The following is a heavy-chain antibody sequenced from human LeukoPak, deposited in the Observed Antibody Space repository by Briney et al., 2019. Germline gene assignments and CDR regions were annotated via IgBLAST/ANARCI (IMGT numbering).Heavy chain of an antibody. V-gene: IGHV3-74*01. CDR3: ARDFAGDRDY. D-gene: IGHD4-17*01. CDR1: GFIFRNYW. Sequence: GGSLRLSCAASGFIFRNYWMHWVRQAPGKGLVWVARINPNGITTTYTDSVKGRFTISRDNAKNTLYLQMNSLRVEDTAVYYCARDFAGDRDYWGQGTLVTVSS. J-gene: IGHJ4*02. CDR2: INPNGITT.